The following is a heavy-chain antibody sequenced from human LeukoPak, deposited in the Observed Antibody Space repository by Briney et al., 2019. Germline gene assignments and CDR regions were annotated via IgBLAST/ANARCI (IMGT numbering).Heavy chain of an antibody. CDR1: GYIFINHG. J-gene: IGHJ5*01. CDR2: ISAYNGRT. CDR3: GRWAPNPNDS. V-gene: IGHV1-18*01. Sequence: GASAKVSCKASGYIFINHGISWARQAPGQGLEWMGWISAYNGRTEFAPKFQDRVTMSTDTSTTTAYMELRSLTSDDTAVYYCGRWAPNPNDSWGQGTLVTVSS.